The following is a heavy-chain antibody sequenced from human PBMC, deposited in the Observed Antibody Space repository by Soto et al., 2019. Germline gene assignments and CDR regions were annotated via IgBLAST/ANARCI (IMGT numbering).Heavy chain of an antibody. CDR2: IYTSGST. J-gene: IGHJ6*01. Sequence: PPWTLSLTGAVSRYAIIRYFGSGIREPGGKGREWIGRIYTSGSTNYTPSLKSRVTMSVDTPKNQFSLKLSSVTAADTAVYYCARLNRYSSSTSCRNDYYGMDVWGQGTTGLVS. CDR3: ARLNRYSSSTSCRNDYYGMDV. V-gene: IGHV4-4*07. D-gene: IGHD2-2*01. CDR1: RYAIIRYF.